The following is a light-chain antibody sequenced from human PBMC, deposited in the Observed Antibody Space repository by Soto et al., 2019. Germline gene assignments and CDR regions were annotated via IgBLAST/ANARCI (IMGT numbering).Light chain of an antibody. CDR1: QRVRSDH. J-gene: IGKJ2*01. Sequence: EIVLTQSPGTLSLSPGERATLSCRASQRVRSDHLAWYQQRPGQAPRLLIYGASSRATGIPDRFGGSGSGTDFTLTIDRLESEDFAVYYCHQYSTSPYTFGQGTNLEIK. CDR2: GAS. CDR3: HQYSTSPYT. V-gene: IGKV3-20*01.